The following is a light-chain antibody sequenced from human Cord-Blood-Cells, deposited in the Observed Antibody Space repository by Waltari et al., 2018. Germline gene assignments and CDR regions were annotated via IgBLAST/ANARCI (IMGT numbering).Light chain of an antibody. J-gene: IGLJ1*01. CDR3: CSYAGSSTFV. CDR1: SSAVASYHL. CDR2: EGS. Sequence: QSALTQPSSVSGSPGQSTPIPCTGTSSAVASYHLVLCHQQHPGKAPKLMIYEGSKRPSGVSNRFSGSKSGNTASLTISGLQAEDEADYYCCSYAGSSTFVFGTGTKVTVL. V-gene: IGLV2-23*03.